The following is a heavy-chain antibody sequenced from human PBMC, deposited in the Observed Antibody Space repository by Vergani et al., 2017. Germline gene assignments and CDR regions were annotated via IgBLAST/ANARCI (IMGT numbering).Heavy chain of an antibody. V-gene: IGHV4-61*02. CDR1: VGSLSSGSYY. CDR3: AALYYDSRGFLDY. J-gene: IGHJ4*02. D-gene: IGHD3-22*01. CDR2: IYTSGIT. Sequence: QVHLQESGPGLVKPSQTLSLTCTVSVGSLSSGSYYWSWIRQPAGKVLEWIGRIYTSGITNYNPSLKSRVTISVDTSKNQFSLKLSSVTAADTAVYYCAALYYDSRGFLDYWGQGTLVTVSS.